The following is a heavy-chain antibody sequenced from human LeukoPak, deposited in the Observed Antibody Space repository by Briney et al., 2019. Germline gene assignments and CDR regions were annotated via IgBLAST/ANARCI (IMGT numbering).Heavy chain of an antibody. CDR3: ARSLCGVVIDNSFDP. CDR1: GFTFSSYA. J-gene: IGHJ5*02. V-gene: IGHV3-23*01. Sequence: PRGLLRLSCAAPGFTFSSYAMSSVRQAPGKGPERVSAISGSGGSTYYADAVKGRFTIYRDNSKNTLYLQMNSLRAEHTPVYFCARSLCGVVIDNSFDPWGEGPLVTVFS. D-gene: IGHD3-3*01. CDR2: ISGSGGST.